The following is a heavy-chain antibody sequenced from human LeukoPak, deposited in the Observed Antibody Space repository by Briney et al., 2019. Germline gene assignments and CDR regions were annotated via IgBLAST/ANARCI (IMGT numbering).Heavy chain of an antibody. V-gene: IGHV3-21*01. CDR1: GFTFTDYS. J-gene: IGHJ6*02. Sequence: GGSLRLSCAASGFTFTDYSMNWVRQAPGKGLEWVASISTTSSYKYYADSLKGRFTISRDNAKNALFLQMSSLRLDDTAVYYCARAVDIVVVARAARGYYGMDVWGQGTTVTVSS. CDR2: ISTTSSYK. D-gene: IGHD2-21*01. CDR3: ARAVDIVVVARAARGYYGMDV.